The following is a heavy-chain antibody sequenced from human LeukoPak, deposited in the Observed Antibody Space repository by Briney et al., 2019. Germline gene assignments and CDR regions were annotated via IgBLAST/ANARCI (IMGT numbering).Heavy chain of an antibody. CDR3: ARQEWELHAFDI. Sequence: SETLSLTCTVSGGSISSSSYYWGWIRQPPGKGLEWIGSIYYNGSTYYNPSLKSRVTISVDTSKNQFSLKLSSVTAADTAVYYCARQEWELHAFDIWGQGTMVTVSS. V-gene: IGHV4-39*01. CDR1: GGSISSSSYY. J-gene: IGHJ3*02. CDR2: IYYNGST. D-gene: IGHD1-26*01.